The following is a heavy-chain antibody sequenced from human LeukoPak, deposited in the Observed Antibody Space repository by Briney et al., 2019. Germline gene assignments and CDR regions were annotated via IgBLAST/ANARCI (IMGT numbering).Heavy chain of an antibody. CDR2: IKSDGSDK. Sequence: GGSLRLSCAASGFTFSTYWMGWVRQAPGKGVEWLANIKSDGSDKYYVDSVKGGFTISRDNAKNSLYLQMNSLRAEDTAVYYCARVRSYGWFDPWGQGTLVTVSS. CDR1: GFTFSTYW. CDR3: ARVRSYGWFDP. J-gene: IGHJ5*02. D-gene: IGHD1-26*01. V-gene: IGHV3-7*01.